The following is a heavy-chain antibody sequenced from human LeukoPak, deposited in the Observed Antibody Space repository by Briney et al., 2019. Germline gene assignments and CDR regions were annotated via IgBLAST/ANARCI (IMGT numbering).Heavy chain of an antibody. CDR2: ILYDGSNK. CDR1: GFTFSNYD. CDR3: ARGSRRLLRFLGQSKWFDP. Sequence: GGSLRLSCAASGFTFSNYDMHWVRQAPGKGLEWVAVILYDGSNKYYADSVKGRFTISRDNSKSTLYLQMNGLRAEDTAVYYCARGSRRLLRFLGQSKWFDPWGQGTLVTVSS. J-gene: IGHJ5*02. D-gene: IGHD3-3*01. V-gene: IGHV3-30*04.